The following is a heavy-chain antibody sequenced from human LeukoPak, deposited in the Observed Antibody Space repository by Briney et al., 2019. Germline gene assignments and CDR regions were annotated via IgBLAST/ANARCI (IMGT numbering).Heavy chain of an antibody. CDR3: ARDSRGMDV. Sequence: PGGSLRLSCAASGFSFKTYEMNWVRQTPGKGLEWLSYIGGSANTIYYANSVKGRFTISRDNAKNSLYLQMNSLRAEDTAAYYCARDSRGMDVWGKGTTVTVSS. J-gene: IGHJ6*04. CDR1: GFSFKTYE. V-gene: IGHV3-48*03. CDR2: IGGSANTI.